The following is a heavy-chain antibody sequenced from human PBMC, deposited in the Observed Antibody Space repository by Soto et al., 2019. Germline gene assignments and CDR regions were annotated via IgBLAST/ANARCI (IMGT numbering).Heavy chain of an antibody. CDR2: ISGSGGTA. V-gene: IGHV3-23*01. CDR3: VKEGSGWYSRGPLDF. D-gene: IGHD6-19*01. J-gene: IGHJ3*01. CDR1: GFTFTNYA. Sequence: EVQLLESGGGLVQPGGSLRLSCAASGFTFTNYAMNWVRQAPGKGLEWVSVISGSGGTAYYADSVKGRFTISIDNSNNMLYLQMNSLRAEDKAKYYCVKEGSGWYSRGPLDFWGRGTMVTVSS.